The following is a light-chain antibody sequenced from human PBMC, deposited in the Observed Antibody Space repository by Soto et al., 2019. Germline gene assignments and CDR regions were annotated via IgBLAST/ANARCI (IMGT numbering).Light chain of an antibody. CDR1: QSISNH. V-gene: IGKV1-39*01. CDR2: GAS. J-gene: IGKJ5*01. CDR3: QQTYTTPEIT. Sequence: DIQMTQSPSSLSASLEDRVIIPFRSSQSISNHLNWYQLKPGKAPNLLMYGASYLKSGVPTRFSGSGSGTDFTLTISSLQPEDFAIYYCQQTYTTPEITFGQGTRLEIK.